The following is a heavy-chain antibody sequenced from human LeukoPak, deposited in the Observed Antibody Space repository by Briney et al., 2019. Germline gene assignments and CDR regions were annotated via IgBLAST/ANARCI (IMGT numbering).Heavy chain of an antibody. D-gene: IGHD3-10*01. V-gene: IGHV4-39*01. Sequence: PSETLSLTCTVSGGSISSSSYYWGWIRQPPGKGLEWIGSIYYSGSTYYNPSLKSRVTISVDTSKNQFSLKLSSVTAADTAVYYCLRFGEKCYLDYWGQGTLVTVSS. CDR1: GGSISSSSYY. CDR2: IYYSGST. J-gene: IGHJ4*02. CDR3: LRFGEKCYLDY.